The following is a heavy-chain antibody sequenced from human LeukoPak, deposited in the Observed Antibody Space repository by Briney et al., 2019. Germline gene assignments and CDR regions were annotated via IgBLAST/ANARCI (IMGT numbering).Heavy chain of an antibody. CDR2: ISAYNGNT. J-gene: IGHJ4*02. CDR3: ARLRYFDWLLKAVFDY. Sequence: ASVTVSCKASGYTFTSYGISWVRQAPGQGLEWMGWISAYNGNTNYAQKLQGRVTMTTDTSTSTAYMELRSLRSDDTAVYYCARLRYFDWLLKAVFDYWGQGTLVTVSS. D-gene: IGHD3-9*01. V-gene: IGHV1-18*01. CDR1: GYTFTSYG.